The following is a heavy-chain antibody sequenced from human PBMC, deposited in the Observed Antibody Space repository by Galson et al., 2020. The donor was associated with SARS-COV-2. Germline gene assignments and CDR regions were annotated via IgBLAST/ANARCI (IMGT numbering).Heavy chain of an antibody. CDR3: ARSPTDIVVVPAARDAFDI. J-gene: IGHJ3*02. V-gene: IGHV1-2*04. CDR2: INPNSGGT. Sequence: ASVKVSCKASGGTFSSYAISWVRQAPGQGLEWMGWINPNSGGTNYAQKFQGWVTMTRDTSISTAYMELSRLRSDDTAVYYCARSPTDIVVVPAARDAFDIWGQGTMVTVSS. CDR1: GGTFSSYA. D-gene: IGHD2-2*01.